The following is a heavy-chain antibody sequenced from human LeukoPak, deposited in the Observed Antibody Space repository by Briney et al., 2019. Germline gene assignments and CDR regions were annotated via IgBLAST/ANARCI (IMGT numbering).Heavy chain of an antibody. V-gene: IGHV4-34*01. Sequence: PSETLSLTCAVYGGSFSGYYWSWIRQPPGKGLEWIGEINHSGSTNYNPSLKSRVTISVDTSKNQFSLKLSSVTAADTAMYYCARDPRDYGDYLGAFDIWGQGTMVTASS. CDR2: INHSGST. CDR1: GGSFSGYY. J-gene: IGHJ3*02. CDR3: ARDPRDYGDYLGAFDI. D-gene: IGHD4-17*01.